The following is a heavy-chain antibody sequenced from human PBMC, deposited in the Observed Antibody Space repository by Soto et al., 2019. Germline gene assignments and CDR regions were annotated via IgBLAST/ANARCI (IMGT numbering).Heavy chain of an antibody. J-gene: IGHJ4*02. CDR1: ENPSTTFI. D-gene: IGHD5-12*01. Sequence: FQLGKFGAEWRRPGPWGKVSSRAPENPSTTFITGGLRQVPGQGLAWRGRIIPVLNKINYAQKFQGRVTFTANKSTYTVYMELSGLRSEDAAVYYCVRAYTGYEPSYDSWGQGTVVTVSS. V-gene: IGHV1-69*02. CDR2: IIPVLNKI. CDR3: VRAYTGYEPSYDS.